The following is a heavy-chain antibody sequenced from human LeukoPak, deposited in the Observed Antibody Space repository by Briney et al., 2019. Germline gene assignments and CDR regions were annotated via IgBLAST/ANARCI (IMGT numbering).Heavy chain of an antibody. CDR3: ARHPSGSYSYFDY. J-gene: IGHJ4*02. D-gene: IGHD1-26*01. Sequence: SETLSLTCTVSGGSISSYYWSWIRQPPGKGLEWIGYIYTSGSTNYNPSLKSRVTISVDTSKNQSSLKLSSVTAADTAVYYCARHPSGSYSYFDYWGQGTLVTVSS. CDR1: GGSISSYY. V-gene: IGHV4-4*09. CDR2: IYTSGST.